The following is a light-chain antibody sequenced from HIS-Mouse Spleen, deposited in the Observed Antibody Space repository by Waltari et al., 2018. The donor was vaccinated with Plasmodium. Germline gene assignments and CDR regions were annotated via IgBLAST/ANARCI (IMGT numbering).Light chain of an antibody. CDR2: AAS. V-gene: IGKV1-39*01. J-gene: IGKJ1*01. CDR1: QSISNY. Sequence: DIKMTQSPSSLSASVGDGATITCRASQSISNYLNWYQQKPGKAPKFLIYAASTLQSGVPSRFSGSGSGTDFTLTISSLQPEDFATYYCQQSYSTWTFGQGTKVEIK. CDR3: QQSYSTWT.